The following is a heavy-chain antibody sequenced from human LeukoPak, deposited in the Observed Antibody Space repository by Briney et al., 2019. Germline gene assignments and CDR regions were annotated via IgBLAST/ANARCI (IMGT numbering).Heavy chain of an antibody. D-gene: IGHD3-10*01. J-gene: IGHJ4*02. V-gene: IGHV4-39*07. CDR2: IYYSGNT. CDR1: GGSISTSAYY. Sequence: PSETLSLTCTVSGGSISTSAYYWGWIRQPPGKGLEWIGSIYYSGNTYYNPSLKSRVTISIDTSKNQFSLKLSSVTAADTAVYYCARMRNYYGSGSYSGYFDYWGQGTLVTVSS. CDR3: ARMRNYYGSGSYSGYFDY.